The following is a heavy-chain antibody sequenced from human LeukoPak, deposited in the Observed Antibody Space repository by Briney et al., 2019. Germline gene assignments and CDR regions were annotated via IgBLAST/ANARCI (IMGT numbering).Heavy chain of an antibody. V-gene: IGHV1-18*01. CDR3: ARQSTGSYYPPIDY. CDR1: GYTFTSYG. Sequence: ASVKVPCKASGYTFTSYGISWVRQAPGQGLEWMGWVSTYNGNTKYAQNLQGRVTTTTDTSTSTAYMELRSLRSDDTAMYYCARQSTGSYYPPIDYWGQGTLVTVSS. D-gene: IGHD1-26*01. CDR2: VSTYNGNT. J-gene: IGHJ4*02.